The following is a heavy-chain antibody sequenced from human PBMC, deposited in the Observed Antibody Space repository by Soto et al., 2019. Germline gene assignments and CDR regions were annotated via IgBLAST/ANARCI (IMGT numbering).Heavy chain of an antibody. CDR1: GGSFSGYY. CDR3: ASGYYYDSSGYYL. V-gene: IGHV4-34*01. J-gene: IGHJ5*02. Sequence: PSETLSLTCAVYGGSFSGYYWSWIRQPPGKGLEWIGEINHSGSTNYNPSLKSRVTISVDTSKNQFSLKLSSVTAADTAVYYCASGYYYDSSGYYLWGQGTLVTVSS. CDR2: INHSGST. D-gene: IGHD3-22*01.